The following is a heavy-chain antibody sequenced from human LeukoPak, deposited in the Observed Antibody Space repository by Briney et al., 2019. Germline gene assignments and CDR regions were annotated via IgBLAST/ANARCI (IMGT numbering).Heavy chain of an antibody. CDR1: GFTFSSYS. V-gene: IGHV3-21*01. CDR2: ISSSSSYI. D-gene: IGHD3-22*01. Sequence: GGSLRLSCAASGFTFSSYSMNWVRQAPGKGLEWVSSISSSSSYIYYADSVKGRFTISRDNAKNSLYLQMNSLRAEDTAVYYCASGRYYYDSSGYYLAPKPRFDYWGQGTLVTVSS. J-gene: IGHJ4*02. CDR3: ASGRYYYDSSGYYLAPKPRFDY.